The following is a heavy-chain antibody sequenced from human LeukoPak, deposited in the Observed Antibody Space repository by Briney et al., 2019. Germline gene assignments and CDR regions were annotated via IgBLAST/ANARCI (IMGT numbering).Heavy chain of an antibody. CDR3: ARDSAGTTANYYYYMDV. J-gene: IGHJ6*03. D-gene: IGHD1-7*01. CDR1: GFTFSTYS. CDR2: ISSSTSTI. V-gene: IGHV3-48*01. Sequence: QPGGSLRLSCAASGFTFSTYSMNWVRQAPGKGLEWVSYISSSTSTIYYADSVKGRFTISRDNAKNSLYLQMHSLRAEDTAVYYCARDSAGTTANYYYYMDVWGTGTTVTVSS.